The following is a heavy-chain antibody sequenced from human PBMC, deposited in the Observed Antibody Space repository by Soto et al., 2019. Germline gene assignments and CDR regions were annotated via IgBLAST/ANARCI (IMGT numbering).Heavy chain of an antibody. CDR2: ISRDGSHK. V-gene: IGHV3-30*04. CDR1: GLTFRNYA. J-gene: IGHJ4*02. CDR3: ARSRNSAVADSFDF. Sequence: GSLGVVSVASGLTFRNYAILWVRQAPGKGLEWVAVISRDGSHKYYLDSVKGRFTISRDNSKDTVNLIMNSLRDDDSAMYYCARSRNSAVADSFDFWGQGTLVTLSS. D-gene: IGHD1-26*01.